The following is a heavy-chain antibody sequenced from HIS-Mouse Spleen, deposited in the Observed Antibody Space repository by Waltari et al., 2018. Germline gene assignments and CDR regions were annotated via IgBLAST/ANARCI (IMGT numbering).Heavy chain of an antibody. V-gene: IGHV4-39*07. CDR3: ARAPTGFLEWFDAFDI. D-gene: IGHD3-3*01. CDR1: GGSISSSSYY. J-gene: IGHJ3*02. CDR2: IYYSGST. Sequence: QLQLQASGPGLVKPSETLSLTCTVSGGSISSSSYYWGWIRQPPGKGLGWIGSIYYSGSTYYNPTLKRRVTISVDTSKNQFSLKLSSVTAADTAVYYCARAPTGFLEWFDAFDIWGQGTMVTVSS.